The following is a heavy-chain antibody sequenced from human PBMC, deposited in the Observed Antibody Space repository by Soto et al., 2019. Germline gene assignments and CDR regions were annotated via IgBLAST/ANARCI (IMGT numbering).Heavy chain of an antibody. D-gene: IGHD3-9*01. CDR3: ARRSDQLRYFDWLTNNWFDP. CDR2: IYYSGST. V-gene: IGHV4-39*01. J-gene: IGHJ5*02. Sequence: SETLSLTCTVSGGSISSSSYYWGWIRQPPGKGLEWIGSIYYSGSTYYNPSLKSRVTISVDTSKNQFSLKLSSVTAADTAVYYCARRSDQLRYFDWLTNNWFDPWGQGTLVTVSS. CDR1: GGSISSSSYY.